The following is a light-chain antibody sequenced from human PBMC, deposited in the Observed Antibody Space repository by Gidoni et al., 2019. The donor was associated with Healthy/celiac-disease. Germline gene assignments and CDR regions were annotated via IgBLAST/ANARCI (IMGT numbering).Light chain of an antibody. CDR3: QQYGSSPLS. CDR2: GAS. Sequence: EIVLTQSPGTLSLSPGERATLACRASQSVSSSYLTWYQQKPGQAPRLLIYGASSRATGLPDRLSGSGSGTDFTLTISRLEPEDFAVYYCQQYGSSPLSFGQGTKLEIK. J-gene: IGKJ2*03. CDR1: QSVSSSY. V-gene: IGKV3-20*01.